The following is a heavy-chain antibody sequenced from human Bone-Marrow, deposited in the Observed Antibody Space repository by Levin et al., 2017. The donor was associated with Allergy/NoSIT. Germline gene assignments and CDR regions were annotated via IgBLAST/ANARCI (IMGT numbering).Heavy chain of an antibody. D-gene: IGHD3-10*01. CDR2: ILYGGGT. CDR3: ATGGTWFEGFYFDN. V-gene: IGHV4-59*01. J-gene: IGHJ4*02. Sequence: SQTLSLTCTVSGNFLSSKYWTWIRQSPGKGLEWIGYILYGGGTNYNPSLKSRVTISADTSKNEFSLNVRSMTTADTAIYYCATGGTWFEGFYFDNWGQGTLVTVSS. CDR1: GNFLSSKY.